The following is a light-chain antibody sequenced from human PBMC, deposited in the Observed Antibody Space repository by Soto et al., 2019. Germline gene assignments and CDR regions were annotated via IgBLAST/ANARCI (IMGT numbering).Light chain of an antibody. V-gene: IGKV3-20*01. J-gene: IGKJ1*01. CDR2: DTS. Sequence: EFVLPQSPGTLSLSPGERATLSCMASQSLTNSFIAWYQQRPGQAPRLLIYDTSSRASGIPDRFSGSGSGTDFTLTISRLETEDFAVYYCQQYGSSGTFGQGTKVDIK. CDR1: QSLTNSF. CDR3: QQYGSSGT.